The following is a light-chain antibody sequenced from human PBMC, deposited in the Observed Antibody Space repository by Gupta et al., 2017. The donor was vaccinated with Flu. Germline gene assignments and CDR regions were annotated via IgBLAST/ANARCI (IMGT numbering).Light chain of an antibody. Sequence: ITISCIGSSSAIGDYNEVSWYQNHPGKAPKHLIEEVSNRPSGVSDRFAGSTAGNTAYPTTLGLQGEDEADDDGNYYSRNTPREVFGSGTKLTVL. V-gene: IGLV2-14*01. CDR2: EVS. CDR1: SSAIGDYNE. CDR3: NYYSRNTPREV. J-gene: IGLJ2*01.